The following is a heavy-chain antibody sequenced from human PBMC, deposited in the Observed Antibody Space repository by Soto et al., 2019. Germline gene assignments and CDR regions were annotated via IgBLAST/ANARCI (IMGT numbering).Heavy chain of an antibody. V-gene: IGHV1-8*01. J-gene: IGHJ6*03. CDR1: GYTFTSYD. D-gene: IGHD2-8*01. CDR3: ARGWYCTNGVCDIPHYYYYYMDV. Sequence: ASVKVSCKASGYTFTSYDINWVRQATGQGLEWMGWMNPNSGNTGYAQKFQGRVTMTRNTSISTAYMELSSLRSEDTAVYYCARGWYCTNGVCDIPHYYYYYMDVWGKGNTVTVS. CDR2: MNPNSGNT.